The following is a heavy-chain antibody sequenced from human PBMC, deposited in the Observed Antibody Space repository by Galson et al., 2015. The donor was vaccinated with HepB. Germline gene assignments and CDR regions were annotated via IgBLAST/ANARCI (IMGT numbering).Heavy chain of an antibody. CDR3: ARASGYCSSTSCRFYYYGMDV. Sequence: SGAEVKKPGESLKISCKGSGYSFTNYWIGWVRQMPGKGLEWMGIIYPGDSDTKYSPSFQGQVTISADKSISTAYLQWSSLKASDTAMYYCARASGYCSSTSCRFYYYGMDVWGLGTTVTVSS. J-gene: IGHJ6*02. CDR2: IYPGDSDT. V-gene: IGHV5-51*01. CDR1: GYSFTNYW. D-gene: IGHD2-2*01.